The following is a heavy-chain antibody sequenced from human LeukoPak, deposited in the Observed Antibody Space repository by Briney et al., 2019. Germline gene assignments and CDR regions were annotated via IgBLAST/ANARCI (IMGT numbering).Heavy chain of an antibody. D-gene: IGHD3-22*01. J-gene: IGHJ3*02. V-gene: IGHV3-53*01. CDR3: ARRSAKYYDSSGYAFDI. Sequence: GGSLRLSCAASGFIVSSNYMTWVRQAPGKGLEWVSVIYSGGSTYYADSVKGRFTISRDNSKNTLYLQMNSLRAEDTAVYYCARRSAKYYDSSGYAFDIWGQGTMVTVSS. CDR1: GFIVSSNY. CDR2: IYSGGST.